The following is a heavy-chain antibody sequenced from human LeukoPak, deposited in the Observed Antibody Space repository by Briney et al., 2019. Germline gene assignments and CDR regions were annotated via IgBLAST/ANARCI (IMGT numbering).Heavy chain of an antibody. CDR2: IYYSGST. D-gene: IGHD3-22*01. Sequence: SETLSLTCTVSGGSISSYYWSWIRQPPGKGLEWIGYIYYSGSTNYNPSLKSRVTISVDTSKNQFFLKLSSVTAADTAVYYCARTYYYDSSETFDYWGQGTLVTVSS. V-gene: IGHV4-59*01. J-gene: IGHJ4*02. CDR3: ARTYYYDSSETFDY. CDR1: GGSISSYY.